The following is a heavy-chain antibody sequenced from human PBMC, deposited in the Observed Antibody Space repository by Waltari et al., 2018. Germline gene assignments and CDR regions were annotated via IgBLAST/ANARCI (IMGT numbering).Heavy chain of an antibody. CDR2: IYYSGST. CDR3: ARAGASGYELDY. J-gene: IGHJ4*02. V-gene: IGHV4-59*01. CDR1: GGSISSYS. D-gene: IGHD5-12*01. Sequence: QVQLQESGPGLVKPSETLSLTCTVSGGSISSYSCSWIRQPPGKGLEWIGYIYYSGSTNYNPSLKSRVTISVDTSKNQFSLKLSSVTAADTAVYYCARAGASGYELDYWGQGTLVTVSS.